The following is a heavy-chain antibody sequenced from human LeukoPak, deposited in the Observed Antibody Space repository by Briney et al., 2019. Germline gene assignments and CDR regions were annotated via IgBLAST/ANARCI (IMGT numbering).Heavy chain of an antibody. CDR2: IYYSGST. J-gene: IGHJ4*02. CDR1: GGSISSSSYY. Sequence: SSETLSLTCTVSGGSISSSSYYWGWIRQPPGKGLEWIGSIYYSGSTYYNPSLKSRVTISVDTSKNQFSLKLSSVTAADTAVYYCARVVVAAKDFDYWGQGTLVTVSS. V-gene: IGHV4-39*07. D-gene: IGHD2-15*01. CDR3: ARVVVAAKDFDY.